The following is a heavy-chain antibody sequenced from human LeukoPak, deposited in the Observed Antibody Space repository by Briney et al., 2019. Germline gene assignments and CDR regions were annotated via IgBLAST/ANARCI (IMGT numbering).Heavy chain of an antibody. CDR1: GFTFSSYD. D-gene: IGHD3-9*01. J-gene: IGHJ4*02. CDR2: IGIAGDT. CDR3: ARGNILTGYDC. V-gene: IGHV3-13*04. Sequence: PGGSLRLSCAASGFTFSSYDMHWVRHATGKGLEWVSAIGIAGDTYYSGSVKGRFTISRENAKNFLYLQMNSLRAGDTAVYYCARGNILTGYDCWGQGTLVTVSS.